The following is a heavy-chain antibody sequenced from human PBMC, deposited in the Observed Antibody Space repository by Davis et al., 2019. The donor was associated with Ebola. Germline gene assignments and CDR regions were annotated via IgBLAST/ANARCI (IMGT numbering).Heavy chain of an antibody. CDR2: IYYTGST. V-gene: IGHV4-59*08. D-gene: IGHD2-21*01. CDR1: GGPISSYY. CDR3: AKGTYSSMAAWFDP. J-gene: IGHJ5*02. Sequence: SETLSLTCTVSGGPISSYYWNWIRQSPGKGLEWIGHIYYTGSTDYNPSLKSRVTISVDTSKNEFSLELSSVTAADTAVYYCAKGTYSSMAAWFDPWGQGILVTVPS.